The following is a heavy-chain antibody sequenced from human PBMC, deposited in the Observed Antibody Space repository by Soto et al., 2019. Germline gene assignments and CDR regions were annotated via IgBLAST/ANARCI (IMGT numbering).Heavy chain of an antibody. Sequence: SVKVSCKASGGTFSSYAISWVRQAPGQGLEWMGGIIPIFGTANYAQKFQGRVTITADESTSTAYMELSSLRSEDTAVYYCARERLCSGGSCYNWFDPWGQGTLVTVS. CDR3: ARERLCSGGSCYNWFDP. J-gene: IGHJ5*02. D-gene: IGHD2-15*01. CDR1: GGTFSSYA. V-gene: IGHV1-69*13. CDR2: IIPIFGTA.